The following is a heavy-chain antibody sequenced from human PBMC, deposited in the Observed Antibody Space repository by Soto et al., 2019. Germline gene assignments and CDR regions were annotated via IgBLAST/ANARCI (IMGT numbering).Heavy chain of an antibody. J-gene: IGHJ6*02. V-gene: IGHV1-2*02. CDR1: GYTFTGYY. CDR3: ASLPPRDSSSWYIPAYYGMDF. Sequence: ASVKVSCKASGYTFTGYYMHWVRQAPGQGLEWMGWINPNSGGTNYAQKFQGRVTMTRDTSISTDYMELSRLRSDDTAVYYCASLPPRDSSSWYIPAYYGMDFSCQGPTVTVSS. D-gene: IGHD6-13*01. CDR2: INPNSGGT.